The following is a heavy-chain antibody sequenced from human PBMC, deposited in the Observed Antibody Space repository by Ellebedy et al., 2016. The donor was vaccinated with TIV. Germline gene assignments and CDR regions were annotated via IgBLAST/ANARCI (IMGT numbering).Heavy chain of an antibody. CDR1: GYKFSTLW. CDR2: IYPGDSDT. J-gene: IGHJ6*02. V-gene: IGHV5-51*01. CDR3: ARAGVAGRPYYYGMDV. D-gene: IGHD6-19*01. Sequence: GESLKISCKSYGYKFSTLWIAWVRQMPGRGLEWMGMIYPGDSDTRYSPSFQGQVTISADESSSTAFLQWSSLRASDNGVYYCARAGVAGRPYYYGMDVWGQGTTVTVSS.